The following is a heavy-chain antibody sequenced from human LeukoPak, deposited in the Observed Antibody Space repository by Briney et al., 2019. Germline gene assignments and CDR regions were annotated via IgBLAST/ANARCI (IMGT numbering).Heavy chain of an antibody. D-gene: IGHD3-22*01. V-gene: IGHV1-2*02. CDR2: INPNSGGT. Sequence: ASVKVSCKASGYTFTGYYMHWVRQAPGQGLEWMGWINPNSGGTNYAQKFQGRVTMTRDTSISTAYMELSRLRSDDTAVYYCASYDSSGYYYSTVGAFDIWGQGTMVTVSS. CDR1: GYTFTGYY. J-gene: IGHJ3*02. CDR3: ASYDSSGYYYSTVGAFDI.